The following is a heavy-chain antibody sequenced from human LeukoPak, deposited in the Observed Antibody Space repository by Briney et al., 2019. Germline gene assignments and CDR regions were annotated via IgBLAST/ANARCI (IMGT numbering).Heavy chain of an antibody. D-gene: IGHD1-26*01. CDR3: ARDPSSPLYSGRYSDY. CDR2: IKRDGSEK. V-gene: IGHV3-7*01. CDR1: GFTFSSYW. J-gene: IGHJ4*02. Sequence: GGSLRLSCAASGFTFSSYWMSWVRQAPGKGLEGVANIKRDGSEKYYVDAVKGRITISRDNAKNSLYLQMDSLRAEDTAVYYCARDPSSPLYSGRYSDYWGQGTLVTVSS.